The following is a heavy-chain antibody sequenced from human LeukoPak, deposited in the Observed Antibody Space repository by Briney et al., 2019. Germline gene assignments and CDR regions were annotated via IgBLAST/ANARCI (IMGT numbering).Heavy chain of an antibody. J-gene: IGHJ5*02. V-gene: IGHV1-18*01. Sequence: GTSVKVSCKASGYRFSSNGISWVRQAPGQGLKWVGWVSTYNSDTNSAPKFQGRVTMTRDTFTSTVYMELRGLRTDDTAVYYCARDNWNEFDPWGQGTLVTVSS. D-gene: IGHD1-20*01. CDR1: GYRFSSNG. CDR2: VSTYNSDT. CDR3: ARDNWNEFDP.